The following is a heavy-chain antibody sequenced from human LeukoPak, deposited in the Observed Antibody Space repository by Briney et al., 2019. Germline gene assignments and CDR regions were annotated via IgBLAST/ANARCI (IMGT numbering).Heavy chain of an antibody. CDR3: ARTPPFTSCYDY. Sequence: ASVKVSCKASGYTFTSYDINWVRQATGQGLEWMGWMNPNSGNTGYAQEFQGRVTITRNTSISTAYMELSSLRSEDTAVYYCARTPPFTSCYDYWGQGTLVTVSS. CDR1: GYTFTSYD. CDR2: MNPNSGNT. V-gene: IGHV1-8*03. J-gene: IGHJ4*02. D-gene: IGHD2-2*01.